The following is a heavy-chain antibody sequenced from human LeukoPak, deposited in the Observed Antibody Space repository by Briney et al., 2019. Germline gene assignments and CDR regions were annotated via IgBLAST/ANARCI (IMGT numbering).Heavy chain of an antibody. D-gene: IGHD3-10*01. CDR3: ARGRGVRGPNYYYYYMDV. CDR1: GYSISSGYY. CDR2: INHSGST. Sequence: SETLSLTCTVSGYSISSGYYWSWIRQPPGKGLEWIGEINHSGSTNYNPSLKSRVTISVDTSKNQFSLKLSSVTAADTAVYYCARGRGVRGPNYYYYYMDVWGKGTTVTASS. J-gene: IGHJ6*03. V-gene: IGHV4-38-2*02.